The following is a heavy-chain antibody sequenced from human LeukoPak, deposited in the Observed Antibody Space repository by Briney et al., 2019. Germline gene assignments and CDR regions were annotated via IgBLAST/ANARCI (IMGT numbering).Heavy chain of an antibody. CDR2: IYSSGST. V-gene: IGHV4-39*07. D-gene: IGHD5-18*01. Sequence: SETLSLTCRVSGASINSGSNYCGWIRQPPGKTWEWIGSIYSSGSTYYNPSLKSRVIIMIDTPKNHFSLTLSSVTAADTAVYYCARSDGYGLVGIWGQGTMVTVSS. CDR3: ARSDGYGLVGI. J-gene: IGHJ3*02. CDR1: GASINSGSNY.